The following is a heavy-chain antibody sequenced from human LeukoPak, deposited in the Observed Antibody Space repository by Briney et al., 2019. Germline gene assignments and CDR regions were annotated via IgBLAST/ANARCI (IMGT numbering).Heavy chain of an antibody. CDR2: IIPIFGTA. J-gene: IGHJ4*02. D-gene: IGHD7-27*01. Sequence: SVKVSCKASGGTFSSYAISWVRQAPGQGLEWMGGIIPIFGTANYAQKFQGRVTITADESTNTAYMELSSLRSEDTAVYYCARASSNWGTQESLYFDYWGQGTLVTVSS. CDR1: GGTFSSYA. V-gene: IGHV1-69*13. CDR3: ARASSNWGTQESLYFDY.